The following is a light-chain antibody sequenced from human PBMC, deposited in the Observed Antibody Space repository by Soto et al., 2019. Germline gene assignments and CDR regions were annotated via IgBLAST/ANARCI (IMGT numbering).Light chain of an antibody. V-gene: IGKV2-28*01. CDR3: VQALETPPT. CDR1: QSLLHSNGYNF. CDR2: LGS. Sequence: DIVMTQSPLSLPVTPGEPASISCKSSQSLLHSNGYNFLDWYLQKPGQSPQLLIYLGSNRASGVPDRFSGSGSGTDFTLKISRVEADDVGVYYCVQALETPPTFGQGTKVDIK. J-gene: IGKJ1*01.